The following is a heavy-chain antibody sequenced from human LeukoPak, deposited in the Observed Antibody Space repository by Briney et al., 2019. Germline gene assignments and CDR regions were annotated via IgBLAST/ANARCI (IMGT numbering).Heavy chain of an antibody. V-gene: IGHV4-34*01. CDR2: INHSGST. J-gene: IGHJ6*03. Sequence: PSETLSLTCAVYGGSFSGYYWSWIRQPPGKGLEWIGEINHSGSTNYNPSLKSRVTISVDTSKNQFSLKLSSVTAADTAVYYCARGSNYRIYYYYYMDVWGKGTTVTVSS. D-gene: IGHD4-11*01. CDR3: ARGSNYRIYYYYYMDV. CDR1: GGSFSGYY.